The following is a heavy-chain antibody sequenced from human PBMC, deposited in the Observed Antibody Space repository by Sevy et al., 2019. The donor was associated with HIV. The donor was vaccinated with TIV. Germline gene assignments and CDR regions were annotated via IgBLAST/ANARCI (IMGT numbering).Heavy chain of an antibody. V-gene: IGHV3-9*01. CDR2: ISWNSGSI. CDR3: AKAGTYCSSTSCSQGSYYYYGMDV. CDR1: GFTFDDYA. Sequence: GGSLRLSCAASGFTFDDYAMHWVRQAPGKGLEWVSGISWNSGSIGYADSVKGRFTISRDNAKNSLYLQMNSLRAEDKALYYCAKAGTYCSSTSCSQGSYYYYGMDVWGQGTTVTVSS. D-gene: IGHD2-2*01. J-gene: IGHJ6*02.